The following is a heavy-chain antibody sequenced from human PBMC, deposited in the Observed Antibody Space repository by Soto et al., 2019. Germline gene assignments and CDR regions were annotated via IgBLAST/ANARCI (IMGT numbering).Heavy chain of an antibody. V-gene: IGHV3-23*01. CDR1: GFTFSSYA. Sequence: EVQLLESGGGLVQPGGSLRLSCAASGFTFSSYAMSWVRQAPGKGLEWVSAISGSGGSTYYADSVKGRFTISRDNSKNTLYLQMNSLRAEDTAVYYCAKRSHTRTIFGVVIPRGEDYWGQGTLVTVSS. D-gene: IGHD3-3*01. CDR3: AKRSHTRTIFGVVIPRGEDY. CDR2: ISGSGGST. J-gene: IGHJ4*02.